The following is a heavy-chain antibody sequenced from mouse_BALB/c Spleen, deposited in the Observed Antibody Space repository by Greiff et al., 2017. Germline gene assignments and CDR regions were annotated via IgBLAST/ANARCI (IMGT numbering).Heavy chain of an antibody. V-gene: IGHV1-7*01. J-gene: IGHJ4*01. CDR1: GYTFTSYW. Sequence: QVQLQQSGAELAKPGASVKMSCKASGYTFTSYWMHWVKQRPGQGLEWIGYINPSTGYTEYNQKFKDKATLTADKSSSTAYMQLSSLTSEGTAVYYCARGEAYYRTAMDYWGQGTSVTVSS. CDR2: INPSTGYT. CDR3: ARGEAYYRTAMDY. D-gene: IGHD2-12*01.